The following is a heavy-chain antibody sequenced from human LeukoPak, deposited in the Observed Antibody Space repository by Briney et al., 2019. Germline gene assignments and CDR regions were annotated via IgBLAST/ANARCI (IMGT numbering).Heavy chain of an antibody. CDR1: GFTFSSNW. Sequence: GGSLRLSCAASGFTFSSNWMSWVRQAPGKGLEWVANIKQDGSGKYYVDSVKGRFTISRDNAKNSLYLQMNSLRAEDTAVYYCARLVSSSWYAYYWGQGTLVTVSS. V-gene: IGHV3-7*01. CDR3: ARLVSSSWYAYY. J-gene: IGHJ4*02. D-gene: IGHD6-13*01. CDR2: IKQDGSGK.